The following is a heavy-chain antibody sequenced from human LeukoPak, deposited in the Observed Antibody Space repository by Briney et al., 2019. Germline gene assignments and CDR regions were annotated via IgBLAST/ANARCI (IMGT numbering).Heavy chain of an antibody. J-gene: IGHJ4*02. CDR2: MNPNSGGT. CDR1: GYTFTDYY. Sequence: ASVKVSCKASGYTFTDYYIHWVRQAPGQGLEWMAWMNPNSGGTNYAQKLQGRVTMTTDTSTSTAYMELRSLRSDDTAVYYCARARLRYFDWLFPLIDYWGQGTLVTVSS. D-gene: IGHD3-9*01. V-gene: IGHV1-2*02. CDR3: ARARLRYFDWLFPLIDY.